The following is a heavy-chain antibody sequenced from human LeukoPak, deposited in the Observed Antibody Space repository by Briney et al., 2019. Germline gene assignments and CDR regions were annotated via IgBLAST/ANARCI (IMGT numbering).Heavy chain of an antibody. Sequence: SETLSLTCTVSGASTSSGDHYWSWIRQTPGKGLEWIGYIYYSGNTYYNPSLKSRVSISVDTSKNQFSLKLRSVTAADTAVYYCARVVGDVLTGYYYYFDYWGQGTLVTVSS. V-gene: IGHV4-30-4*08. J-gene: IGHJ4*02. D-gene: IGHD3-9*01. CDR3: ARVVGDVLTGYYYYFDY. CDR1: GASTSSGDHY. CDR2: IYYSGNT.